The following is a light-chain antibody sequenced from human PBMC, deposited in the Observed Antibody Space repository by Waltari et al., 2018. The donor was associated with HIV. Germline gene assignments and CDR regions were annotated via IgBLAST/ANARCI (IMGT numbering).Light chain of an antibody. CDR1: SRDISDTPPDIR. Sequence: QSALTQPPSVSGSPGQSVTISCAGASRDISDTPPDIRVSWYQQPPRASPKVVIYDEDYRRSGVPDRFAAYKFGNAASLTISGLQRADEGDYYCAFYTSADTHFVFGTGT. CDR3: AFYTSADTHFV. V-gene: IGLV2-18*01. J-gene: IGLJ1*01. CDR2: DED.